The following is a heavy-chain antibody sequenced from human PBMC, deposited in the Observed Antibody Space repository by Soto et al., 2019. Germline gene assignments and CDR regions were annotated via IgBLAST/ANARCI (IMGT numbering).Heavy chain of an antibody. J-gene: IGHJ4*02. CDR2: IYYSGST. CDR1: GGSISSYY. D-gene: IGHD2-2*01. Sequence: PSETLSLTCTVSGGSISSYYWSWIRQPPGKGLEWIGYIYYSGSTNYNPSLKSRVTISVDTSKNQFSLKLSSVTAADTAVYYCARDLDYCSSTSCPRYFDYWGQGTLVTVSS. CDR3: ARDLDYCSSTSCPRYFDY. V-gene: IGHV4-59*01.